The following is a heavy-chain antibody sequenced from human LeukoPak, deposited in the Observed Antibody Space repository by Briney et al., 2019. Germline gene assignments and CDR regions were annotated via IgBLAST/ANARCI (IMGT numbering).Heavy chain of an antibody. V-gene: IGHV3-30*02. J-gene: IGHJ4*02. D-gene: IGHD3-3*01. CDR1: GFTFSSYG. Sequence: GGSLRLSCAASGFTFSSYGMHWVRQAPGKGLEWVAFIRYDGRNKYYADSVKGRFTIPRDNSKNTLYLQMNSLRAEDTAVYYCAKDPRPPFWSGYYAGYFDYWGQGTLVTVSS. CDR2: IRYDGRNK. CDR3: AKDPRPPFWSGYYAGYFDY.